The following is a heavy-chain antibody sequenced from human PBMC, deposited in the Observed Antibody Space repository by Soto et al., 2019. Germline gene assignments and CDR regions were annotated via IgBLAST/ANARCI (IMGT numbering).Heavy chain of an antibody. J-gene: IGHJ5*02. CDR3: ARVRGDYDFWSSNNWFDP. CDR2: IYYSGST. Sequence: PSETLSLTCTFSGGSISSSSYYWGWIRQPPGKGLEWIGSIYYSGSTYYNPSLKSRVTISVDTSKNQFSLKLSSVTAADTAVYYCARVRGDYDFWSSNNWFDPWGQGTLVTVSS. D-gene: IGHD3-3*01. CDR1: GGSISSSSYY. V-gene: IGHV4-39*01.